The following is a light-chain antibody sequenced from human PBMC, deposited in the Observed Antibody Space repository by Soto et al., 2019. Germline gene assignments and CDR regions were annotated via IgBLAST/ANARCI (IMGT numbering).Light chain of an antibody. CDR2: GAS. J-gene: IGKJ1*01. V-gene: IGKV3-15*01. Sequence: IVMTQSPATLSVSPGERATLSCRASQGVSSNLAWYQQKRGQAPRLLIYGASTRATGIPARFSGSGSGTEFTLTISSLQSEDFAVYYCQQYNNWPPWTFGQGTKVDIK. CDR1: QGVSSN. CDR3: QQYNNWPPWT.